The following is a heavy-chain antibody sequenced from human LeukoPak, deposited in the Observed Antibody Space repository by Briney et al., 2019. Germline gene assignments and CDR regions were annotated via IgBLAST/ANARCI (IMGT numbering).Heavy chain of an antibody. D-gene: IGHD3-22*01. CDR2: ISGSGGST. CDR3: AKERYYYDSSGYSDYFDY. CDR1: GFTFSSYG. V-gene: IGHV3-23*01. Sequence: GGSLRLSCAASGFTFSSYGMSWVRQAPGKGLEWVSAISGSGGSTYYADSVKGRFTISRDNSKNTLYLQMNSLRAEDTAVYYCAKERYYYDSSGYSDYFDYWGQGTLVTVSS. J-gene: IGHJ4*02.